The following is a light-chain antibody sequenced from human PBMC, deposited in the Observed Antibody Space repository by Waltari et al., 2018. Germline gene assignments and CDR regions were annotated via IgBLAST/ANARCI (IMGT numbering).Light chain of an antibody. V-gene: IGLV2-14*03. CDR1: SDDIGAYHY. Sequence: QSALTQPASVSGSLGPSITIPCTGTSDDIGAYHYVSWYQQHPGRAPKLIISDVNKRPSGLSSRFSASKSGITASLTISGLQAEDEADYYCCSFTSSTTWVFGGGTTLTVL. J-gene: IGLJ3*02. CDR2: DVN. CDR3: CSFTSSTTWV.